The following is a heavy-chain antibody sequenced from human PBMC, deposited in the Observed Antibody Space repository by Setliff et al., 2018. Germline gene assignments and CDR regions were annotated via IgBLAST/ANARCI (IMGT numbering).Heavy chain of an antibody. CDR2: ISAYTGNT. D-gene: IGHD2-8*01. CDR1: GYTFSNYG. V-gene: IGHV1-18*01. J-gene: IGHJ4*02. CDR3: SKLVRYCTTTACQGASGAEF. Sequence: ASVKVSCKASGYTFSNYGITWVRQAPGQGLEWMGWISAYTGNTKFAQKFQGRVTMTTDTSTSTAYLDLRSLTSDDTAVYYCSKLVRYCTTTACQGASGAEFWGQGTLVTVS.